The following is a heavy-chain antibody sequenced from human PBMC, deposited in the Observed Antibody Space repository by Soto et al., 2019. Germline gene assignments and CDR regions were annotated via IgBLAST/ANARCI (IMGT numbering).Heavy chain of an antibody. D-gene: IGHD2-8*01. Sequence: VQLLESGGGLVQPGGSLRLSCAASGFTFSIYAMSWVRQAPGKGLEWVSGIGGGNDDTYYADSVKGRFTISRDNSKNTLYLQMNSLRAEDTAVYYCAKDLGGYCTNGVCYTSDYWGQGTLVTVSS. CDR3: AKDLGGYCTNGVCYTSDY. J-gene: IGHJ4*02. CDR2: IGGGNDDT. V-gene: IGHV3-23*01. CDR1: GFTFSIYA.